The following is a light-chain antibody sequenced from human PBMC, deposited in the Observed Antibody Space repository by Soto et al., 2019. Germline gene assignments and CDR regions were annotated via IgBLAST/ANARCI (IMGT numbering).Light chain of an antibody. CDR1: QSISGW. V-gene: IGKV1-5*03. J-gene: IGKJ2*01. Sequence: DIQMTQSPSTLPASVGDRVTITCRVSQSISGWLAWYQHKPGKAPKVLIYEASTLESGVPSRFSGSGSGTEFSLTISSLQPDDFATYYCQQYSSYSQYTFGQGTKLEIK. CDR3: QQYSSYSQYT. CDR2: EAS.